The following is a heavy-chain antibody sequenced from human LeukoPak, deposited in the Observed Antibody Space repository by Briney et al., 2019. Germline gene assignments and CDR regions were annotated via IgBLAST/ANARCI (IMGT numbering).Heavy chain of an antibody. V-gene: IGHV4-39*01. CDR1: GGSFSSYY. CDR3: ARHRTRWGGSGIAASIDY. Sequence: KPSETLSLTCAVYGGSFSSYYWSWIRQPPGKGLELIGTIYYSGSTYYNPSLKSRGTISVDTSKNHFSLKLSSVTAADTAVYYCARHRTRWGGSGIAASIDYWGQGTLVTVSS. CDR2: IYYSGST. J-gene: IGHJ4*02. D-gene: IGHD6-13*01.